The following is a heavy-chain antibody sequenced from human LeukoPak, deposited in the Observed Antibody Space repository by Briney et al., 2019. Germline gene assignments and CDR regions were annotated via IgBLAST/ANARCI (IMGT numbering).Heavy chain of an antibody. D-gene: IGHD3-22*01. CDR3: ARLSSGDAFDI. J-gene: IGHJ3*02. CDR1: GFTVSSKY. V-gene: IGHV3-66*04. Sequence: GGSLRLSCAASGFTVSSKYMAWVRQAPGKGLEWVSVIYSGGSTYYADSVKGRFTISRDNAKNSLYLQMNSLRAEDTAVYYCARLSSGDAFDIWGQGTMVTVSS. CDR2: IYSGGST.